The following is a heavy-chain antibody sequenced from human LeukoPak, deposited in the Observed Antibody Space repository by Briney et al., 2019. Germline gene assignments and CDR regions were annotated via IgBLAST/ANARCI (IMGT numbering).Heavy chain of an antibody. CDR3: ARDRGYSKTYYYYYYMDV. CDR2: ISSSGTTI. CDR1: GFTFSDYP. J-gene: IGHJ6*03. Sequence: AGGSLRLSCAASGFTFSDYPMSWIRQAPGKGLEWVSYISSSGTTIYYADSVKGRFTISRDNAKDSLYLQMNGLRAEDTAVYYCARDRGYSKTYYYYYYMDVWGKGTTVTVSS. D-gene: IGHD4-11*01. V-gene: IGHV3-11*01.